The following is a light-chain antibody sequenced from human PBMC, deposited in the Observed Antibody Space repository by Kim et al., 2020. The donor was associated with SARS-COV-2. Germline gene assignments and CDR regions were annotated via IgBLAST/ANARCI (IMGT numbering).Light chain of an antibody. J-gene: IGLJ2*01. V-gene: IGLV7-46*01. Sequence: QAVVTQEPSLTVSPGGTVTLTCGSSTGTVTSGHYPYWFQQKPGQAPRTLIYDISIKHSWTPARFSGSLLGGKAALTLSGAQPADEADYYCLLFYSGGVRVFGGGTQLTVL. CDR2: DIS. CDR1: TGTVTSGHY. CDR3: LLFYSGGVRV.